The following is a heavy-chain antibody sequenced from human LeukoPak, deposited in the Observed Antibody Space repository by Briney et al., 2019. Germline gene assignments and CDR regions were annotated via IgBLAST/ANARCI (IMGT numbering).Heavy chain of an antibody. D-gene: IGHD3-10*01. CDR3: ANEPPEYGSDHYFDY. CDR1: GFTFSNHA. Sequence: GRSLRLSCVTSGFTFSNHAMHWVRQAPGKGLEWVAVISDDGTSKYYADSVKGRFTISRDNSKNTLYLQMNSLRAEDTAVYYCANEPPEYGSDHYFDYWGQGTLVTVSS. V-gene: IGHV3-30*04. J-gene: IGHJ4*02. CDR2: ISDDGTSK.